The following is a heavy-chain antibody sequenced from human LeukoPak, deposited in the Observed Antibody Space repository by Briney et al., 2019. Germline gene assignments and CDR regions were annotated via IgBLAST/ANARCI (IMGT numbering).Heavy chain of an antibody. D-gene: IGHD2-2*02. J-gene: IGHJ4*02. V-gene: IGHV3-64D*06. CDR3: AKGPYTHFDY. CDR1: GFTFSAYA. CDR2: ISPNGGST. Sequence: GGSLRLSCSASGFTFSAYAMHWVRQAPGKGLEYVSAISPNGGSTYYADSVKGRFTISRDNSKNTLYLQMSSLRAEDTAVYYCAKGPYTHFDYWGQGTLVTVSS.